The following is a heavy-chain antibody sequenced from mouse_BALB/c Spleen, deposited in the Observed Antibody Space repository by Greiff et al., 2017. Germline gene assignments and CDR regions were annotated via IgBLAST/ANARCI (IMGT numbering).Heavy chain of an antibody. CDR2: ISYSGST. CDR1: GYSITSDYA. Sequence: EVKLVESGPGLVKPSQSLSLTCTVTGYSITSDYAWNWIRQFPGNKLEWMGYISYSGSTSYNPSLKSRISITRDTSKNQFFLQLNSVTTEDTATYYCARSGGSSFFDYWGQGTTLTVSS. CDR3: ARSGGSSFFDY. J-gene: IGHJ2*01. D-gene: IGHD1-1*01. V-gene: IGHV3-2*02.